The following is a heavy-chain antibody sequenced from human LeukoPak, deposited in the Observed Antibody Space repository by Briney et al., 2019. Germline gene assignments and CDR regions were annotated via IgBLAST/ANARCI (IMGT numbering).Heavy chain of an antibody. J-gene: IGHJ5*02. V-gene: IGHV5-51*01. CDR1: GYSFTSYW. Sequence: GESLQISCKGSGYSFTSYWIGWVRQMPGKGLEWMGIIYPGDSDTRYSPSFQGQVTISADKSISTAYLQWSSLKASDTAMYYCARSFPSYDYGDSDWFDPWGQGTLVTVSS. D-gene: IGHD4-17*01. CDR3: ARSFPSYDYGDSDWFDP. CDR2: IYPGDSDT.